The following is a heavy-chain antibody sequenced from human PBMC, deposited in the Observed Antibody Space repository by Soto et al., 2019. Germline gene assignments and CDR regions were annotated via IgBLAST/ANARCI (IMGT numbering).Heavy chain of an antibody. CDR1: GGNIINGCYS. CDR2: IYHSGST. J-gene: IGHJ4*02. D-gene: IGHD2-15*01. Sequence: SVTKSVTWTVAGGNIINGCYSWSWKKQPPGKGLEWIGYIYHSGSTYYNPSLKSRVTISVDRSKNQFSLKLSSVTAADTAVYYCARHTPAISISDHWGQGTLVTVS. CDR3: ARHTPAISISDH. V-gene: IGHV4-30-2*01.